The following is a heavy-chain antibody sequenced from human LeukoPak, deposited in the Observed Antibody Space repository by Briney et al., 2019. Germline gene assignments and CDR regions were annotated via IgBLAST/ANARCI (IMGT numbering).Heavy chain of an antibody. V-gene: IGHV3-11*01. Sequence: GGSLRLSCAASGFTFSDYYMSWIRQAPGKGLEWVSYISSSGSTIYYADSVKGRFTISRDNAKNSLYLQMNSLRAGDTAVYYCARDSRRFGSKYYYYGMDVWGQGTTVTVSS. CDR3: ARDSRRFGSKYYYYGMDV. CDR2: ISSSGSTI. CDR1: GFTFSDYY. J-gene: IGHJ6*02. D-gene: IGHD5-24*01.